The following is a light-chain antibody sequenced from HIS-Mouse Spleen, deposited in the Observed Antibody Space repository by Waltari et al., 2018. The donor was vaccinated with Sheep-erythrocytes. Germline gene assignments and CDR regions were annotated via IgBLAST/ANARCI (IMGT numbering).Light chain of an antibody. CDR1: KLGDKY. CDR2: QDS. Sequence: SYELTQPPSVSVSPGQTASITCSGDKLGDKYACWYQQKPGQSPVLVIYQDSTRPSGIPGRFSGSNSGNTATLTISWTQAMDEADYYCQAWDSSTAVFGGGTKLTVL. CDR3: QAWDSSTAV. J-gene: IGLJ2*01. V-gene: IGLV3-1*01.